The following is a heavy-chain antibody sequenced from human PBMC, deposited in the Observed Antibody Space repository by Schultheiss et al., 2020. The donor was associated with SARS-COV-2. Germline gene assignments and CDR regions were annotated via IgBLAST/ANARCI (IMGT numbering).Heavy chain of an antibody. CDR1: GFTFSSYG. D-gene: IGHD3-22*01. J-gene: IGHJ6*02. CDR2: ISYDGSNK. CDR3: ARATHGDSSGYYRGGDYYYGMDV. V-gene: IGHV3-30*03. Sequence: GGSLRLSCAASGFTFSSYGMHWVRQAPGKGLEWVAVISYDGSNKYYADSVKGRFTISRDNSKNTLYLQMNSLRAEDTAVYYCARATHGDSSGYYRGGDYYYGMDVWGQGTTVTVSS.